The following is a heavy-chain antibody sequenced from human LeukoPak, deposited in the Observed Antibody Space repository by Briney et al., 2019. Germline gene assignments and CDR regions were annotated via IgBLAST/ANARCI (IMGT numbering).Heavy chain of an antibody. CDR3: ARFRGVGAIDYYMDV. Sequence: PSETLSLTCTVSGGSISSYYWNWIRQPPGKGLEWIGYIYYSGSTNYNPSLKSRVTISVDTSKNQFSLKLSSVTAADTAVYYWARFRGVGAIDYYMDVWGKGTTVTVSS. J-gene: IGHJ6*03. CDR1: GGSISSYY. V-gene: IGHV4-59*01. CDR2: IYYSGST. D-gene: IGHD1-26*01.